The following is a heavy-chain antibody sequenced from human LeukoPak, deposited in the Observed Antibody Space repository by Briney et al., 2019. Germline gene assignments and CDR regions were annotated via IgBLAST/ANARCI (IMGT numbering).Heavy chain of an antibody. CDR1: GGSISSGSYY. Sequence: SQTLSLTCTVSGGSISSGSYYWSWIRQPAGTGLEWLGYIYHSGSTYYNPSLKSRVTISVDRSKNQFSLKLSSVTAADTAVYYCARVRGGSPKYYFDYWGQGTLVTVSS. D-gene: IGHD2-15*01. CDR3: ARVRGGSPKYYFDY. V-gene: IGHV4-30-2*01. J-gene: IGHJ4*02. CDR2: IYHSGST.